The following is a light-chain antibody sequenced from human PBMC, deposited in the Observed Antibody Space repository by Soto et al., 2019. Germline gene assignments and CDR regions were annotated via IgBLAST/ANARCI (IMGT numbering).Light chain of an antibody. V-gene: IGLV1-40*01. CDR2: GDI. Sequence: QSALTQPPSVSGAPGQRVTISCAGSSSNIGAGFDVNWYQQLPGTAPKLLVYGDINRPSGVPDRFSGSKSGTSASLAITGLQADDEADYYCQSYDSSTSAVVFGGGTMLTVL. J-gene: IGLJ2*01. CDR1: SSNIGAGFD. CDR3: QSYDSSTSAVV.